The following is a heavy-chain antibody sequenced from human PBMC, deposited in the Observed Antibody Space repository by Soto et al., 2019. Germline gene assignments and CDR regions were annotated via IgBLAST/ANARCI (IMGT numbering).Heavy chain of an antibody. V-gene: IGHV1-69*13. J-gene: IGHJ5*02. CDR1: GGTFSSYA. Sequence: SVKVSCKASGGTFSSYAISWVRQAPGQGLEWMGGIIPIFGTANYAQKFQGRVTITADESTSTAYMELSSLRSEDTAVYYCARVEQHRRFSRGSWFDPWGQGTLVTVSS. CDR2: IIPIFGTA. CDR3: ARVEQHRRFSRGSWFDP. D-gene: IGHD3-3*01.